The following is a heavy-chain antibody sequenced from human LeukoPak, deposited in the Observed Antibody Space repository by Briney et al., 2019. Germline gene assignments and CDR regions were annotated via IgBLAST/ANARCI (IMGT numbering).Heavy chain of an antibody. Sequence: GGSLRLSCAASGFTFSSYSMNWVRQAPGKGLEWVSSISSSSSYIHSADSVRGRFTISRDNAKNSLFLQMNSLRAEDTAVYYCARDPGGAAAGTDYWGQGTLVTVSS. CDR2: ISSSSSYI. CDR3: ARDPGGAAAGTDY. D-gene: IGHD6-13*01. V-gene: IGHV3-21*01. CDR1: GFTFSSYS. J-gene: IGHJ4*02.